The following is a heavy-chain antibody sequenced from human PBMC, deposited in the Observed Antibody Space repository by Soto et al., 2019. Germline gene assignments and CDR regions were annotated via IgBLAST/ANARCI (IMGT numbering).Heavy chain of an antibody. V-gene: IGHV1-69*01. Sequence: QVQLVQSGAEVKKPGSSVKVSCKASGGTFSTYTIIWVRQAPGQGLEWMGGIIPIFGTANYPQKFQGRVTITADESTSTAYMEMSSLRSEDTAVYYCARSQDSSGYWNNCFDPWGQGTLVTVSS. CDR3: ARSQDSSGYWNNCFDP. CDR2: IIPIFGTA. D-gene: IGHD3-22*01. CDR1: GGTFSTYT. J-gene: IGHJ5*02.